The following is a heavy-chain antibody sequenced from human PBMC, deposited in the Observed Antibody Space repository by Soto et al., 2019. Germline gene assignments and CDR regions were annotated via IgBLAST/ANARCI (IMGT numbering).Heavy chain of an antibody. J-gene: IGHJ4*02. D-gene: IGHD3-9*01. CDR2: IYYSGST. V-gene: IGHV4-59*01. Sequence: SETLSVTSTVAGGSISSYYWSWIRQPPGKGLEWIGYIYYSGSTNYNPSLKSRVTISVDTSKNQFSLKLSSVTAADTAVYYCAREYYDILTGGYYFDYWGQGTLVTVSS. CDR1: GGSISSYY. CDR3: AREYYDILTGGYYFDY.